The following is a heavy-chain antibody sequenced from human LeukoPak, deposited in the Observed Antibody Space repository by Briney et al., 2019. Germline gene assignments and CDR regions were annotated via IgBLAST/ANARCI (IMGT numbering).Heavy chain of an antibody. D-gene: IGHD6-19*01. J-gene: IGHJ5*02. CDR3: ASYSSGSPDWFDP. Sequence: TSETLSLTCTVSGGSISSGGYYWSWIRQHPGKGLEWIGYIYYSGSTYYNPSLKSRVTISVDTSKNQFSPKLSSVTAADTAVYYCASYSSGSPDWFDPWGQGTLVTVSS. CDR1: GGSISSGGYY. CDR2: IYYSGST. V-gene: IGHV4-31*03.